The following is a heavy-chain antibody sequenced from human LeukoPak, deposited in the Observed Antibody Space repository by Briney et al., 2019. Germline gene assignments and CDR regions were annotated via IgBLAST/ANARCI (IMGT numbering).Heavy chain of an antibody. Sequence: GRSLRLSCAASGFTFSSDGMHWARQAPGKGLGWVAVIWYDGSNKYYADSVKGRFTISRDNSKHTLYLQMNSLRAEDTAVYCCARLYAAAFPNDAFDIWGQGTMVTVSS. D-gene: IGHD2-2*01. CDR1: GFTFSSDG. J-gene: IGHJ3*02. V-gene: IGHV3-33*01. CDR2: IWYDGSNK. CDR3: ARLYAAAFPNDAFDI.